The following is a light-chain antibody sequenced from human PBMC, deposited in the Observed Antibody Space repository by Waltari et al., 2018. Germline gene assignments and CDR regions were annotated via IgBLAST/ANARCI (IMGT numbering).Light chain of an antibody. CDR2: AGA. CDR1: QDVQKY. CDR3: QQSYSPPPIT. V-gene: IGKV1-39*01. J-gene: IGKJ5*01. Sequence: DIRLTQSPSHLSASVGDRVTITCRASQDVQKYLNWYQQKPGKAPKLLIYAGASLQSGGPSRFSGSGFGTDFTLTITSLQPEDFGSYYCQQSYSPPPITFGQGTRLEIK.